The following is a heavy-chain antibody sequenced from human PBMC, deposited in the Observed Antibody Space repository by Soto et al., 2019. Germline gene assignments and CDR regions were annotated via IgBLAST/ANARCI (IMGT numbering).Heavy chain of an antibody. J-gene: IGHJ4*02. V-gene: IGHV1-69*01. D-gene: IGHD3-22*01. CDR3: ARGVHLDSGGYYYFY. Sequence: QVQLVQSGAEVKKPGSSVRVSCKASGGTFSRYAISWVRQAPGQGLEWMGGIIPLFGTANYAQRFQGRVMITADESTTTAYMALRGLRSEDTAVYYCARGVHLDSGGYYYFYWGQGTLVTVSS. CDR2: IIPLFGTA. CDR1: GGTFSRYA.